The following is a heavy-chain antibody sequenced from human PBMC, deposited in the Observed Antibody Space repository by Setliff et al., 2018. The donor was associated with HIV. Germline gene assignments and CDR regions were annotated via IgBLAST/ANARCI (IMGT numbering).Heavy chain of an antibody. Sequence: ASVKVSCKSTGYTFTDHHIHWVRQAAGQGPEWVGWIIPKSGETSYAEKFRGRVTMTRDTSLSTAYMEVSWLTSDDTAVYYCARVVDRDYDFWSAYEYWGQGTMVTVSS. V-gene: IGHV1-2*02. CDR3: ARVVDRDYDFWSAYEY. D-gene: IGHD3-3*01. J-gene: IGHJ4*02. CDR2: IIPKSGET. CDR1: GYTFTDHH.